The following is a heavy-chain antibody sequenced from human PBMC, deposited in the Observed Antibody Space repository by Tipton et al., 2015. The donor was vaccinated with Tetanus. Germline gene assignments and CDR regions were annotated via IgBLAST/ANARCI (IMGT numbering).Heavy chain of an antibody. CDR1: GGSFSGFY. CDR3: ARAAGFLGLTHDF. J-gene: IGHJ4*02. D-gene: IGHD2/OR15-2a*01. Sequence: AGLVKPSETLSLTCAVSGGSFSGFYWSWIRKPPGKDLEWIGYIYQTGTTYYNPSLKGRVTISMDRSNTQFSLRLDSLTAADTAVYYCARAAGFLGLTHDFWGRGTLVSVSS. CDR2: IYQTGTT. V-gene: IGHV4-34*01.